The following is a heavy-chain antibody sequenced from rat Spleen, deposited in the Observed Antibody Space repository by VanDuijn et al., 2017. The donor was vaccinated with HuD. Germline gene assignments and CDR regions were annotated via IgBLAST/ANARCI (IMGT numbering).Heavy chain of an antibody. Sequence: EVQLVESDGGLVQPGRSLKLSCAASGFTFSDYGVAWVRQAPTTGLEWVAYISYNGGSTYYRDSVKGRFTISRDNRKSTLYLQMDSLRSEDTATYYCARRHYGYTDYFDYWGQGVMVTVSS. CDR1: GFTFSDYG. V-gene: IGHV5-29*01. J-gene: IGHJ2*01. CDR2: ISYNGGST. CDR3: ARRHYGYTDYFDY. D-gene: IGHD1-9*01.